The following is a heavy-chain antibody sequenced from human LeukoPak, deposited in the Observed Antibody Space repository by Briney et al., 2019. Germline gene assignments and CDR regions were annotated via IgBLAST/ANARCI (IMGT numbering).Heavy chain of an antibody. CDR2: ISGSGDST. CDR1: GFTFNSYA. CDR3: AKVEACGGDCYYDS. Sequence: PGGSLRLSCAASGFTFNSYAMSWVRQAPGKGLEWVSTISGSGDSTYYADSVKGRFAISGDNSKNTLYLQMNSPRAEDTAVYYCAKVEACGGDCYYDSWGQGTLVTVSS. J-gene: IGHJ4*02. V-gene: IGHV3-23*01. D-gene: IGHD2-21*02.